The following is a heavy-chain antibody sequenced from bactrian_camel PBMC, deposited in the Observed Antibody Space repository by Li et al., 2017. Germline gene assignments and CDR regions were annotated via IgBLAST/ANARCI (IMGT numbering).Heavy chain of an antibody. CDR1: GVTFEGAD. CDR3: IGCNNCFCSNPSRPADFGY. J-gene: IGHJ6*01. CDR2: ISSDGST. V-gene: IGHV3S55*01. D-gene: IGHD5*01. Sequence: HVQLVEYGGGSVQTGETLRLSCLGVGVTFEGADMNWYRQPPGKRCELVASISSDGSTYYLDSVKGRFTISQDNAENTVYLQMNSLKPEDTAMYYCIGCNNCFCSNPSRPADFGYWGQGTQVTVS.